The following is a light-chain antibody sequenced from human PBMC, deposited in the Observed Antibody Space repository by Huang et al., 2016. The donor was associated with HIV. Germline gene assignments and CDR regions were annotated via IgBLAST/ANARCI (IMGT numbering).Light chain of an antibody. CDR2: AAY. CDR1: QDITNY. CDR3: QQYDNLPLT. Sequence: DIQMTQSPSSLSASVGDRVTITCQANQDITNYLNWYQQKPGNAPKLLIYAAYNFETGVPSRFSGSGSGTDFTFTISILQPEDIATYYCQQYDNLPLTFGGGTKVEIK. J-gene: IGKJ4*01. V-gene: IGKV1-33*01.